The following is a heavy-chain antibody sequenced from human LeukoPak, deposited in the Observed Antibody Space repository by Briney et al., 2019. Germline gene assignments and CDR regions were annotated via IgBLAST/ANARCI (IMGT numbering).Heavy chain of an antibody. Sequence: GASVKVSCKASGYTFINYYMHWVRQAPGQGLEWMGWINPNSGGTNYAQKFQGRVAMTRDTSFSTAYMELSSLRSDDTAEYYCAREVVVVVPVAVDYWGQGTLVTVSS. V-gene: IGHV1-2*02. CDR2: INPNSGGT. CDR3: AREVVVVVPVAVDY. CDR1: GYTFINYY. D-gene: IGHD2-2*01. J-gene: IGHJ4*02.